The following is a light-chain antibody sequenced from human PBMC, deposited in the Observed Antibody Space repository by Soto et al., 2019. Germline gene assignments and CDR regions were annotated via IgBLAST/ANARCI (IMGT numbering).Light chain of an antibody. J-gene: IGLJ2*01. V-gene: IGLV2-8*01. Sequence: QSARTQPPSASRSPGQSVTISCTGTRSDVGDYNYVSWYQQHPGKAPKLLIYEVTKRPSGVPDRFSGSKSANTASLTVSGLQAEDEADYYCSSYAGSDNFEVFGGGTKLTLL. CDR1: RSDVGDYNY. CDR2: EVT. CDR3: SSYAGSDNFEV.